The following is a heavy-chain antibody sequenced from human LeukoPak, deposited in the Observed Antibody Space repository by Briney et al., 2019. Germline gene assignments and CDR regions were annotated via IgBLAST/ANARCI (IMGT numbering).Heavy chain of an antibody. V-gene: IGHV3-21*01. CDR2: INNVGSHI. CDR1: GFTFSSSA. D-gene: IGHD4-23*01. CDR3: ASGPLRWHDY. J-gene: IGHJ4*02. Sequence: PGGSLRLSCAASGFTFSSSAMNWVRQAPGKGLEWVSSINNVGSHIYYAGSVRGRFTISRDNAKNSLYLQMSSLRAEDTAVYYCASGPLRWHDYWGQGTLVTVSS.